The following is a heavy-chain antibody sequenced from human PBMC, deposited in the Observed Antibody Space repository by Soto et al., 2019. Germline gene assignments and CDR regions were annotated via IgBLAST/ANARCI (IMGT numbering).Heavy chain of an antibody. CDR2: MYPGDSDT. CDR3: ARLPRDCNKTSCYYADH. Sequence: GESLKISCRGSGYDFNTNWFGWVRQLPGRGLEWVGIMYPGDSDTRYNPSLQGHVTLSVDVTVSTAFLQWRSLETSDTGMYFCARLPRDCNKTSCYYADHWGQGTQVTSPQ. CDR1: GYDFNTNW. D-gene: IGHD3-3*01. J-gene: IGHJ4*02. V-gene: IGHV5-51*01.